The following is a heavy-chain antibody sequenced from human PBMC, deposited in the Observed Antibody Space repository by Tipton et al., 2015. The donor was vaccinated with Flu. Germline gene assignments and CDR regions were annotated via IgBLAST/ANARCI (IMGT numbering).Heavy chain of an antibody. V-gene: IGHV4-38-2*01. CDR3: ARRGYLGSAYED. Sequence: TLSLTCSVSGDSIGSDYYWAWIRQPPGKGLEWLGNIHRSGNTHYNSSLKSRVTISADTSKNQLSLKLRSVTAADTAVYYCARRGYLGSAYEDWGQGALVTVSS. J-gene: IGHJ4*02. CDR2: IHRSGNT. D-gene: IGHD3-16*02. CDR1: GDSIGSDYY.